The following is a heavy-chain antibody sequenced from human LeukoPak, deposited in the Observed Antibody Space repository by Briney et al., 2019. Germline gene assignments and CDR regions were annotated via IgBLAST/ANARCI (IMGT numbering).Heavy chain of an antibody. J-gene: IGHJ4*02. CDR3: GRDVDWILFDY. Sequence: PGGSLRLSCAASGFTFSTYWMHWVRQVPGKGLVWVSRVNRGGTTSAYADSVKGRFTISRDNHKNTLYLQMNSLRVEDTAVYYCGRDVDWILFDYWGQGTLVTVSS. CDR1: GFTFSTYW. V-gene: IGHV3-74*01. CDR2: VNRGGTTS. D-gene: IGHD3-9*01.